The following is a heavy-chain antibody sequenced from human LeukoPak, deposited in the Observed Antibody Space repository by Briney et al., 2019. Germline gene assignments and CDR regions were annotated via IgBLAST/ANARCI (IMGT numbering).Heavy chain of an antibody. D-gene: IGHD3-22*01. V-gene: IGHV3-23*01. CDR1: GFTFSSYA. Sequence: GGSLRLSCAAFGFTFSSYAMSWVRQAPGKGLEWVSAISGSGGSTYYADSVKGRFTISRDNSKNTLYLQMNSLRAEDTAVYYCAKDSTPPSSGYNFDYWGQGTLVTVSS. CDR2: ISGSGGST. J-gene: IGHJ4*02. CDR3: AKDSTPPSSGYNFDY.